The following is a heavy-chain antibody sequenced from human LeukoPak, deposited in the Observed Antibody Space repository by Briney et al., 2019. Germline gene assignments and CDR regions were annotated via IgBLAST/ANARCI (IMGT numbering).Heavy chain of an antibody. Sequence: ASVKVSCKASGYTFTSYGISWVRQAPGQGLEWMGWISAYNGNTNYAQKLQGRVTMTTDTSTSTAYMELRSLRSDDTAVYYCARDWRIAVAGDAFDIWGQGTVVTVSS. D-gene: IGHD6-19*01. CDR3: ARDWRIAVAGDAFDI. V-gene: IGHV1-18*01. CDR2: ISAYNGNT. J-gene: IGHJ3*02. CDR1: GYTFTSYG.